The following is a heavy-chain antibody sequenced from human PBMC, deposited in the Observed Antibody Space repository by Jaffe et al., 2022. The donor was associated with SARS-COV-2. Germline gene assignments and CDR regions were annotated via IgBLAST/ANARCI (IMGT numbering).Heavy chain of an antibody. D-gene: IGHD1-1*01. V-gene: IGHV4-38-2*01. CDR1: GYSISSSYY. Sequence: QVQLQESGPGLVKPSETLSLTCAVSGYSISSSYYWGWIRQPPGKGLEWIGGIYHSGSSHDNPSLKSRVTISLDTSKNQFSLKLTSVTAADTAVYYCARHTNEAFDYWGQGTLVTVSS. CDR3: ARHTNEAFDY. J-gene: IGHJ4*02. CDR2: IYHSGSS.